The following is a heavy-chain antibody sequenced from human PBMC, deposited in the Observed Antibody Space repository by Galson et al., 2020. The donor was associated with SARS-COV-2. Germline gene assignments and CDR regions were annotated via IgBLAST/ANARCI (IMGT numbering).Heavy chain of an antibody. D-gene: IGHD1-7*01. CDR1: GFTFDDYA. Sequence: GGSLRLSCAASGFTFDDYAMHWVRQAPGKGLEWVAGISWNSYSIGHADSVKGRFTISRDNAKNSLYLQMNSLRAEDTALYFCAKDVGFNWNYGETENFYYGMDVWGQGTTVTVSS. CDR2: ISWNSYSI. J-gene: IGHJ6*02. CDR3: AKDVGFNWNYGETENFYYGMDV. V-gene: IGHV3-9*01.